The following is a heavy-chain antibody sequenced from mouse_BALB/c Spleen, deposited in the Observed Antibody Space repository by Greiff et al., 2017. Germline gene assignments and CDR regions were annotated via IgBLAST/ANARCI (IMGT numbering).Heavy chain of an antibody. V-gene: IGHV1-5*01. J-gene: IGHJ4*01. Sequence: EVKLQESGTVLARPGASVKMSCKASGYTFTSYWMHWVKQRPGQGLEWIGAIYPGNSDTSYNQKFKGKAKLTAVTSTSTAYMELSSLTNEDSAVYYCTTIPADSSGYYAMDYWGQGTSVTVSS. D-gene: IGHD3-2*01. CDR3: TTIPADSSGYYAMDY. CDR2: IYPGNSDT. CDR1: GYTFTSYW.